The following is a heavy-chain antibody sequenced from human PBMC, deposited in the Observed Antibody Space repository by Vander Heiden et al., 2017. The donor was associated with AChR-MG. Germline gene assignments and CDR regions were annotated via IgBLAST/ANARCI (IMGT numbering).Heavy chain of an antibody. CDR1: GGSFSGYY. D-gene: IGHD3-22*01. J-gene: IGHJ4*02. V-gene: IGHV4-34*01. Sequence: QVQLQQWGAGLLKPSETLSLTCAVYGGSFSGYYWSWIRQPPGKGLEWIGEINHSGSTNYNPSLKSRVTISVDTSKNQFSLKLSSVTAADTAVYYCASFDSSGYYLHFDYWGQGTLVTVSS. CDR2: INHSGST. CDR3: ASFDSSGYYLHFDY.